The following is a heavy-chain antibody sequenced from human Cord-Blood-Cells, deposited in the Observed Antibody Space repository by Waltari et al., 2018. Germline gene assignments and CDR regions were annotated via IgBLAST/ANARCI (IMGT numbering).Heavy chain of an antibody. CDR2: IYTSGST. CDR1: GGSLRRYS. CDR3: AREYSSSWGSPNLFDY. D-gene: IGHD6-13*01. V-gene: IGHV4-4*07. J-gene: IGHJ4*02. Sequence: QVQLQESGPGLVQPSATLSLTCTVPGGSLRRYSWSWIRQPAGKGLEWIGRIYTSGSTNYNPSLKSRVTMSVDTSKNQFSLKLSSVTAADTAVYYCAREYSSSWGSPNLFDYWGQGTLVTVSS.